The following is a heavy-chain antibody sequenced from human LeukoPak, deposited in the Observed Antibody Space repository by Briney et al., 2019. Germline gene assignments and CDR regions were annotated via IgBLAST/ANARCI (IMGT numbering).Heavy chain of an antibody. V-gene: IGHV3-23*01. CDR3: AKETYSSSWYAPYYFDY. D-gene: IGHD6-13*01. Sequence: GGSLRLSCAASGFTFSSYAMSWVRQAPGKGLEWVSAISGSGGSTYYADSVKGRFTISRDNSKNTLYLQMNSLRAEDTAVYYCAKETYSSSWYAPYYFDYWGQGTLVTVSS. J-gene: IGHJ4*02. CDR2: ISGSGGST. CDR1: GFTFSSYA.